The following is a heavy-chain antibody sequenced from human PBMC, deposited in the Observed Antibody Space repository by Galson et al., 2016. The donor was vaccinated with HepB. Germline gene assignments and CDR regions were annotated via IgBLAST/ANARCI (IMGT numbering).Heavy chain of an antibody. Sequence: SLRLSCAASGFTFSNAWMSWVRQAPGKGLEWVGRIKSKTDGGTTDYAAPVKGRFTISRDDSKNTLYLQMNSLKTEDTAVYYCTTDVLREAARPGNYYGMDVWGQRTTVTVSS. V-gene: IGHV3-15*01. CDR1: GFTFSNAW. CDR2: IKSKTDGGTT. D-gene: IGHD6-6*01. J-gene: IGHJ6*02. CDR3: TTDVLREAARPGNYYGMDV.